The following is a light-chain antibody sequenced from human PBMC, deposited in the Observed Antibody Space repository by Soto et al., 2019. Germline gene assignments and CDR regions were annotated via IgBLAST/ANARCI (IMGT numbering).Light chain of an antibody. V-gene: IGLV2-14*03. CDR1: SSDVGGYNY. J-gene: IGLJ2*01. CDR3: SSYTISSTVV. Sequence: QSALTQPASVSGSPGQSITMSCTGTSSDVGGYNYVSWYQQHPGKVPKLMIYDVSNRPSGVSNRFSGSKSGNTASLTISGLQAEDEADYYYSSYTISSTVVFGGGTKLTVL. CDR2: DVS.